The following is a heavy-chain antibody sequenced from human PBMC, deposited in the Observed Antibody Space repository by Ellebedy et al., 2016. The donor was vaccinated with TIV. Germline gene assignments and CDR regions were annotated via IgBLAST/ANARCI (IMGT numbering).Heavy chain of an antibody. CDR3: ARDKTYYDVLTGLHNSYALDV. J-gene: IGHJ6*02. D-gene: IGHD3-9*01. CDR2: INTDGSSK. V-gene: IGHV3-74*01. CDR1: GFTFSSHW. Sequence: GESLKISCAASGFTFSSHWMHWVRQLPGKGLVWVSRINTDGSSKIYAASVKGRFTISRDNAKNTLHLQMNSLRAEDSAVYYCARDKTYYDVLTGLHNSYALDVWGQGTTVTVSS.